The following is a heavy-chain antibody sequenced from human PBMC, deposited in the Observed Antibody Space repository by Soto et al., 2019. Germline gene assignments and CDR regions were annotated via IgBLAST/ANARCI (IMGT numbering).Heavy chain of an antibody. Sequence: PSETLSLTCAVYGGSFSGYYWSWIRQPPGKGLEWIGEINHSGSTNYNPSLKSRVTISVDTSKNQFSLKLSSVTAADTAVYYCARDDSSSSSGPAFDIWGQGTMVTVSS. D-gene: IGHD6-6*01. CDR1: GGSFSGYY. J-gene: IGHJ3*02. CDR2: INHSGST. V-gene: IGHV4-34*01. CDR3: ARDDSSSSSGPAFDI.